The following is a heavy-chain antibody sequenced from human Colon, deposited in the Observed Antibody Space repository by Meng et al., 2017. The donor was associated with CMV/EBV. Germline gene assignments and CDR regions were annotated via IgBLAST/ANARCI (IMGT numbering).Heavy chain of an antibody. CDR2: MSRDGDYT. D-gene: IGHD3-3*01. J-gene: IGHJ4*02. CDR1: GFTFSGYA. Sequence: GESLKISCAGSGFTFSGYAMNWVRQAPGKGLEWVATMSRDGDYTNYADSVRGRFTISRDNSKSTLYLQMNSLRAEDTAVYYCARNPRFFTDTGFRWGQGTLVTVSS. V-gene: IGHV3-23*01. CDR3: ARNPRFFTDTGFR.